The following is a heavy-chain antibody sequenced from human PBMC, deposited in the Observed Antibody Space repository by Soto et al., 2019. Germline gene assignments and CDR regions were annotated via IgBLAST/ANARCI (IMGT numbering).Heavy chain of an antibody. CDR2: ISYDGSNK. CDR3: AKDYYYGSYPFDY. D-gene: IGHD3-10*01. CDR1: GFTFSSYG. J-gene: IGHJ4*02. V-gene: IGHV3-30*18. Sequence: GGALRLPCAASGFTFSSYGMHWVLQAPCKGLEWVAVISYDGSNKYYADSVKGRFTISRDNSKNTLYLQMNSQRAEDTAVYYCAKDYYYGSYPFDYWGQGTLVTVSS.